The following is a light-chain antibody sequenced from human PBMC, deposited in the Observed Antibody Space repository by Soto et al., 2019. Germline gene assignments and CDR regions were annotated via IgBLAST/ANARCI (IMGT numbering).Light chain of an antibody. Sequence: DIQMTQSPSALSASVGDRVTITCRASQSISSWLAWYQQKPGKAPRLLIYDASYLDSGVPSRFSGSGDVTEFTLTISCLQSDDLATYYCQQYNNFWTFGPGTKVEI. CDR3: QQYNNFWT. J-gene: IGKJ1*01. CDR2: DAS. V-gene: IGKV1-5*01. CDR1: QSISSW.